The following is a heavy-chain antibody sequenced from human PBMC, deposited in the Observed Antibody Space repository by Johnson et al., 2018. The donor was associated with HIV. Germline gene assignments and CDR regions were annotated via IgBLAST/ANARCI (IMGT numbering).Heavy chain of an antibody. J-gene: IGHJ3*02. CDR3: ARDRGLPGVAEAGNAFDI. D-gene: IGHD6-13*01. CDR2: ISFDGRKK. CDR1: GFTFSRHA. Sequence: QVQLVESGGGVVQPERSVRLSCSASGFTFSRHAMHWVRQAPGKGLEWVACISFDGRKKYHAGSAKGRFTISRDHSQNTLYLQRNSLRARDTVVYYCARDRGLPGVAEAGNAFDIWGQGTLVTVSS. V-gene: IGHV3-30*04.